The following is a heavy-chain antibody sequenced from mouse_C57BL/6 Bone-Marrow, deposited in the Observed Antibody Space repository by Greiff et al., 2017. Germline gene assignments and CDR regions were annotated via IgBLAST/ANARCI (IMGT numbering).Heavy chain of an antibody. CDR2: IYPRRGNT. CDR3: ARGFYGYDWFAY. CDR1: GYTFTSYG. V-gene: IGHV1-81*01. Sequence: LVESGAELARPGASVKLSCKASGYTFTSYGISWVKQRTGQGLEWIGEIYPRRGNTYYNEKFKGKATLTADKSSSTAYMELRSLTSEDSAVYFCARGFYGYDWFAYWGQGTLVTVSA. J-gene: IGHJ3*01. D-gene: IGHD2-2*01.